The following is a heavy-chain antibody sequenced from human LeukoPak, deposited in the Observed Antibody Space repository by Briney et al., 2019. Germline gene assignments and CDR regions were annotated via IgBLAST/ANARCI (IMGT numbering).Heavy chain of an antibody. CDR1: GYSNSSGYY. CDR2: IYHSGTI. V-gene: IGHV4-38-2*02. D-gene: IGHD6-13*01. CDR3: ARGLGRQQLVSPFDY. Sequence: SETLSLTCTVSGYSNSSGYYWGWIRQPPGKGLEWLASIYHSGTIYYNPSLKSRVTISVDTSKNQFSLKLTSVTAADTAVYYCARGLGRQQLVSPFDYWGQGTLVTVSS. J-gene: IGHJ4*02.